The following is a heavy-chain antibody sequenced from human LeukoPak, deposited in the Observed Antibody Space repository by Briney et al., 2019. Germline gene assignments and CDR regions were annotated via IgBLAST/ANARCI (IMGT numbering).Heavy chain of an antibody. Sequence: GGSLRLSCAASGFTFSSYAMHWVRQAPGKGLEWVAVISYDGSNKYYADSVKGRFTISRDNSKNTLYLQMNSLRAEDTAVYYCASGNSSSWLLSPFDYWGQGTLVTVSS. D-gene: IGHD6-13*01. V-gene: IGHV3-30-3*01. CDR2: ISYDGSNK. J-gene: IGHJ4*02. CDR3: ASGNSSSWLLSPFDY. CDR1: GFTFSSYA.